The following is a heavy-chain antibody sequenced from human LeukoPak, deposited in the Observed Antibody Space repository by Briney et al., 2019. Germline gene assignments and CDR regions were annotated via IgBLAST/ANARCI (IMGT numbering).Heavy chain of an antibody. CDR3: AKMVHTEQWLVPFDY. D-gene: IGHD6-19*01. V-gene: IGHV3-23*01. CDR1: GFTVSDNY. Sequence: PGGSLRLSCAASGFTVSDNYMSWVRQAPGKGLEWVSTISGSGGSTYYADSVKGRFTISRDNSKNTLYLQMNSLRAEDTAVYYCAKMVHTEQWLVPFDYWGQGTLVTVSS. CDR2: ISGSGGST. J-gene: IGHJ4*02.